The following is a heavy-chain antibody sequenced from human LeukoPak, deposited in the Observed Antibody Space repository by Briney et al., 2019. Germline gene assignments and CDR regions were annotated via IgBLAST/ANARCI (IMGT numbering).Heavy chain of an antibody. Sequence: GGSLRLSCAASGFTFSSYSMNWVRQAPGKGLEWVSSISSSSSYIYYADSVKGRFTISRDNAKNSLYLQMNSLRAEDTAVYYCARSLCYYDGSGYYSPGAFDFWGQGTMVTVSS. CDR1: GFTFSSYS. D-gene: IGHD3-22*01. CDR2: ISSSSSYI. J-gene: IGHJ3*01. CDR3: ARSLCYYDGSGYYSPGAFDF. V-gene: IGHV3-21*01.